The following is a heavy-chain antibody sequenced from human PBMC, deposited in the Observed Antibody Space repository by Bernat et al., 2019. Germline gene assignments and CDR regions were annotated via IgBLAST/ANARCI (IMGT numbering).Heavy chain of an antibody. Sequence: VQLVESGGGLVQPGGSLRLSCVVSEFFSSYWMSWVRQAPGKGLEWVANIKQDGSEKYYVDSVKGRFSISRDNAKNSLYLQMNSLRAEDTAVHYCAREQSLYNRNWYGWFDPWGQGTLVTVSS. J-gene: IGHJ5*02. V-gene: IGHV3-7*04. D-gene: IGHD1-7*01. CDR3: AREQSLYNRNWYGWFDP. CDR2: IKQDGSEK. CDR1: EFFSSYW.